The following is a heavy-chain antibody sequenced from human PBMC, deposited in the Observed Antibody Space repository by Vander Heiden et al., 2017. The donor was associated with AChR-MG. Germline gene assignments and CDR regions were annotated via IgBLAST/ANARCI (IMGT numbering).Heavy chain of an antibody. Sequence: QVQLQESGPGLVKPSQTLSLTCTVSGGSISSGGYYWRWIRQHPGKGLEWIGYIYYSGSTYYNPSLKSRVTISVDTSKNQFSLKLSSVTAADTAVYYCARERLELRSGYYYYMDVWGKGTTVTVSS. J-gene: IGHJ6*03. CDR1: GGSISSGGYY. CDR3: ARERLELRSGYYYYMDV. D-gene: IGHD1-7*01. V-gene: IGHV4-31*03. CDR2: IYYSGST.